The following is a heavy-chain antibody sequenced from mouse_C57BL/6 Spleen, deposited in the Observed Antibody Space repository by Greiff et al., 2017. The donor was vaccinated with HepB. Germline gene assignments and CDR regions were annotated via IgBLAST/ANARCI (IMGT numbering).Heavy chain of an antibody. CDR2: IDPETGGT. V-gene: IGHV1-15*01. CDR3: TRGHYGSSYTWFAY. J-gene: IGHJ3*01. Sequence: QVQLKQSGAELVRPGASVTLSCKASGYTFTDYEMHWVKQTPVHGLEWIGAIDPETGGTAYNQKFKGKAILTADKSSSTAYMELRSLTSEDSAVYYCTRGHYGSSYTWFAYWGQGTLVTVSA. CDR1: GYTFTDYE. D-gene: IGHD1-1*01.